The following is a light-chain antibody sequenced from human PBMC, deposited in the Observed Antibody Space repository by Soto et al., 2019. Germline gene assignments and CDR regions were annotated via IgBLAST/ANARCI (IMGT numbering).Light chain of an antibody. CDR3: QQRDSTPWA. V-gene: IGKV1-39*01. J-gene: IGKJ1*01. CDR2: AAS. Sequence: DIQMTQSPSSLSASVGDRVTITCRASQSISSYLKWYQQKPGKAPKILIYAASSLQSGVPSRFSGSGSEKAFALPISSLQPGDFETYYCQQRDSTPWAVGQGTKVEIK. CDR1: QSISSY.